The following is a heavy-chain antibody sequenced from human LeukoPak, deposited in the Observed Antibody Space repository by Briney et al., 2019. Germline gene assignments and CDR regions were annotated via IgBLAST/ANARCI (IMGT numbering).Heavy chain of an antibody. J-gene: IGHJ4*02. D-gene: IGHD4-17*01. V-gene: IGHV3-23*01. Sequence: GGSLRLSCAASGFTFSSYAMSWVRQAPGKGLEWVSAISGSGGSTYYADSVKGRFTISRDNSKNTLYLQMNSLRAEDTAVYYCAILGIRRGMTTVTPSDYWGQGTLVTVSS. CDR3: AILGIRRGMTTVTPSDY. CDR1: GFTFSSYA. CDR2: ISGSGGST.